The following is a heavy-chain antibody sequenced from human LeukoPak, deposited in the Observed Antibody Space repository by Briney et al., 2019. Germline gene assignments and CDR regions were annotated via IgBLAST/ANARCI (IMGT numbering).Heavy chain of an antibody. CDR2: MCGTAGCT. CDR3: ARDRPNYHEPNGHYYNRDGDH. D-gene: IGHD1-14*01. Sequence: WGSLRLSCAASGFTSQIYAMSWVRLAPGKGLQWVASMCGTAGCTFYTDSVKGRSTISRDNSKDTLYLQMNDLRADDTAIYYCARDRPNYHEPNGHYYNRDGDHWGQGALVTVSS. V-gene: IGHV3-23*01. J-gene: IGHJ5*02. CDR1: GFTSQIYA.